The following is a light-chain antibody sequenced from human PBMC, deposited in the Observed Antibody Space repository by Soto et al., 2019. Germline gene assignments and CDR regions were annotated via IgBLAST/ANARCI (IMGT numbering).Light chain of an antibody. CDR3: QQSYSASVT. Sequence: DIQVTQSPSSLSASVGDRVTITCRTSQTLMNYLNWYQQKPGKAPKLLIYAASNLQSGDPSRFSGSGSGTDFPLTISNLQPEDFATYYCQQSYSASVTFGQGTEVVIK. V-gene: IGKV1-39*01. CDR2: AAS. J-gene: IGKJ1*01. CDR1: QTLMNY.